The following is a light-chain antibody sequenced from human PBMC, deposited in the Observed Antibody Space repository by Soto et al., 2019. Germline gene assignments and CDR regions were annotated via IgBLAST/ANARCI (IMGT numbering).Light chain of an antibody. J-gene: IGKJ1*01. CDR1: QDIRSS. CDR3: QQYNNWLWT. Sequence: EIVMTQSPATLSVSPGERVTLSCRASQDIRSSLAWYQQKPGQAPRLLIYGASTRATGIPARFSGSGSGTEFILTISSLQSEDFAVYYCQQYNNWLWTFGQGTKVDIK. V-gene: IGKV3D-15*01. CDR2: GAS.